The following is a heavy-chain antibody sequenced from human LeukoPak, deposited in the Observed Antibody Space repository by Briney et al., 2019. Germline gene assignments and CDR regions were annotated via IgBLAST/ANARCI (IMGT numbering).Heavy chain of an antibody. CDR2: ISGSDSYI. D-gene: IGHD5-24*01. Sequence: GGSLRLSCAASGFTFSSYTLIWVRQAPGKGLEWVSSISGSDSYIYYADSVKGRFTISRDNSKNMLYLLMSSLRAEDTAVYYCAKATPYYLDYWGQGTLVTVSS. CDR1: GFTFSSYT. CDR3: AKATPYYLDY. V-gene: IGHV3-21*01. J-gene: IGHJ4*02.